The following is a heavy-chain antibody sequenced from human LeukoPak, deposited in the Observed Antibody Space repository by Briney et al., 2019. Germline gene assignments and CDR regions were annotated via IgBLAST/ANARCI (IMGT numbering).Heavy chain of an antibody. J-gene: IGHJ4*02. D-gene: IGHD1-26*01. CDR1: GFTFNTYG. V-gene: IGHV3-23*01. CDR3: AKRSYKLTLYYFDY. CDR2: ISGSGGST. Sequence: PGGSLRLSCAASGFTFNTYGMSWVRQAPGKGLEWVSAISGSGGSTYYADSVKGRFTISRDNSKNTLYLQMNSLRAEDTAVYYCAKRSYKLTLYYFDYWGQGTLVTVSS.